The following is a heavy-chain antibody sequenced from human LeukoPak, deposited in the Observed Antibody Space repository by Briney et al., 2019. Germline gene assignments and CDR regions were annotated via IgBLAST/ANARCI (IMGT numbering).Heavy chain of an antibody. Sequence: ASVKVSCKASGYTFSTYYLHWVRQAPGQGLEWMGIINPSGGSTTYAQKFQGRVTMTRDTSTTTVYMELSSLRSDDTAVYYCTREGTGYSGYDYSYWGPRTLVTVSS. D-gene: IGHD5-12*01. CDR2: INPSGGST. V-gene: IGHV1-46*03. CDR3: TREGTGYSGYDYSY. J-gene: IGHJ4*02. CDR1: GYTFSTYY.